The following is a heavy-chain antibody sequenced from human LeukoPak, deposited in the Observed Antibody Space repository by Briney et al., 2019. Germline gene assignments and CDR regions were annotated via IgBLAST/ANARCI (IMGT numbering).Heavy chain of an antibody. V-gene: IGHV4-59*01. J-gene: IGHJ5*02. CDR1: GGSISSYY. Sequence: PSETLSLTCTVSGGSISSYYWSWIRQPPGKGLEWIGYIYYSGSTNYNPSLKSRVTISVDTSKNQFSLKLSSVTAADTAVYYCARSPYQFNWFDPWGQGTLVTVSS. CDR3: ARSPYQFNWFDP. D-gene: IGHD2-2*01. CDR2: IYYSGST.